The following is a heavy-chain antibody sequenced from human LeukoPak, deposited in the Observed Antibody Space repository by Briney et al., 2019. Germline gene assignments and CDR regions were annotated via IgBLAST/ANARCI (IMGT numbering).Heavy chain of an antibody. V-gene: IGHV4-59*10. CDR3: ARSGGYYDVFYGMDV. Sequence: KPSETLSLTCAVYGGSFSGYYWSWIRQPAGKGLEWIGRIYTSGSTNYNPSLKSRVTMSVDTSKNQFSLKLSSVTAADTAVYYCARSGGYYDVFYGMDVWGQGTTVTVSS. CDR2: IYTSGST. CDR1: GGSFSGYY. D-gene: IGHD1-26*01. J-gene: IGHJ6*02.